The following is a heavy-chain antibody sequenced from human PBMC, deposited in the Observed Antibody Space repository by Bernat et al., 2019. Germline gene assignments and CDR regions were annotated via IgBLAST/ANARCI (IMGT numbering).Heavy chain of an antibody. Sequence: EVQLVESGGGLVQPGGSLSLSCTASGFTFSTYWMTWFRSAPGKGLGWVASIKQDGSEKYYLDSVKGRFNISRDNTKSSLYLEMNSLRGEDTAVYYCATRPRQPESWGQGTLVTVSS. CDR3: ATRPRQPES. CDR1: GFTFSTYW. CDR2: IKQDGSEK. V-gene: IGHV3-7*01. D-gene: IGHD6-13*01. J-gene: IGHJ4*02.